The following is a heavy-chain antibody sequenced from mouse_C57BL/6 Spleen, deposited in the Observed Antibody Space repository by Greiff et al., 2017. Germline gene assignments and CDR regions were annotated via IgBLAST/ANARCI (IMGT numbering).Heavy chain of an antibody. V-gene: IGHV3-1*01. CDR3: ARGGYANTGAMDY. CDR2: ISYSGST. D-gene: IGHD3-1*01. J-gene: IGHJ4*01. Sequence: EVQRVESGPGMVKPSQSLSLTCTVTGYSITSGYDWHWIRHFPGNKLEWMGYISYSGSTNYNPSLKSRISITHDTSKNHFFLKLNSVTTEDTATYYCARGGYANTGAMDYWGQGTSVTVSS. CDR1: GYSITSGYD.